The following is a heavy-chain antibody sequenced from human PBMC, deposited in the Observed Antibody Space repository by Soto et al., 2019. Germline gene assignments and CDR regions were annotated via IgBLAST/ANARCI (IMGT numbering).Heavy chain of an antibody. CDR3: ARVHRYCGGDSCYLVDY. V-gene: IGHV4-59*01. CDR1: GGSISGSY. D-gene: IGHD2-15*01. CDR2: IYYSGNT. J-gene: IGHJ4*02. Sequence: QVQLQESGPALVKPSEALSLTCTVSGGSISGSYWTWIRQPPGKGLEWIGYIYYSGNTKYNPSLATRVTISVDTTKPQFSLELTSVTAADTAVYFWARVHRYCGGDSCYLVDYWGQGTLVTVSS.